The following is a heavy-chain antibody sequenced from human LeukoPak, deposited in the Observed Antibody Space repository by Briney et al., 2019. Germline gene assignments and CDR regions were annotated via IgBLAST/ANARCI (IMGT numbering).Heavy chain of an antibody. CDR3: ARGSSRDGYVY. CDR2: INHSGST. D-gene: IGHD5-24*01. J-gene: IGHJ4*02. V-gene: IGHV4-34*01. Sequence: SETLSLTCRVYGGSFSGYYWSWIRQSPGRRLEWLGEINHSGSTNYHPSLRSRLTISVDKSNNKFSLNMTSVTAADTAVYYCARGSSRDGYVYWGQGTLVTVSS. CDR1: GGSFSGYY.